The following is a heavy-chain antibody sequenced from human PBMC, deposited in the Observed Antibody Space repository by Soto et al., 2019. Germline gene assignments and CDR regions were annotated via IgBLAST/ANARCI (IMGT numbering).Heavy chain of an antibody. CDR3: ARDLLGYTDGEH. CDR2: INSDGSST. CDR1: GFTFSSYW. D-gene: IGHD3-22*01. J-gene: IGHJ4*02. V-gene: IGHV3-74*01. Sequence: GGSLRLSCAASGFTFSSYWMYWVRQAPGKGVVWVSRINSDGSSTSYPDSVKGRFTISRDNAKNTLYLQMNSLRAEDTAVYYCARDLLGYTDGEHWGQGT.